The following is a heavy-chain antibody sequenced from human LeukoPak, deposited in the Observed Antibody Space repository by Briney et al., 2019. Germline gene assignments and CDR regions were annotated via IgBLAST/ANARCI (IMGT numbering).Heavy chain of an antibody. CDR2: ISSSSSYI. V-gene: IGHV3-21*01. D-gene: IGHD1-26*01. CDR1: GFTFSSYS. Sequence: GGSLRLSCAASGFTFSSYSMNWVRQAPGKGVEWVSSISSSSSYIYYADSVKGRFTISRDNAKNSLYLQMNSLRAEDTAVYYCARDYPRVGATLALLYYWGQGTLVTVSS. J-gene: IGHJ4*02. CDR3: ARDYPRVGATLALLYY.